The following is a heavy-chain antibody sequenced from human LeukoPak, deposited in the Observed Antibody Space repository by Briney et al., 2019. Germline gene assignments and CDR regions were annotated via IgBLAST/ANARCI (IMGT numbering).Heavy chain of an antibody. CDR3: ARHRREYCSSTSCHYYYCYYMDV. D-gene: IGHD2-2*01. Sequence: KSSETLSLTRTVSGGSISSSSYYWGWIRQPPGKGLEWIGSIYYSGSTYYNPSLKSRVTISVDTSKNQFSLKLSSVTAADTAVYYCARHRREYCSSTSCHYYYCYYMDVWGKGTTVTVSS. J-gene: IGHJ6*03. V-gene: IGHV4-39*01. CDR2: IYYSGST. CDR1: GGSISSSSYY.